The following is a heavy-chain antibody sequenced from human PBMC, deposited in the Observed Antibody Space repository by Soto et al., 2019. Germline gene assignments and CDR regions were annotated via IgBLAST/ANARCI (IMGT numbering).Heavy chain of an antibody. CDR2: IFSSGST. J-gene: IGHJ4*02. CDR3: ARIYCSGGSCYSGLDY. V-gene: IGHV4-59*01. Sequence: QVQLQESGPGLVKPSETLSLTCTVSGGSMSSYYWSWIRQPPGKGLEWIGNIFSSGSTNYNPSLKGRCTISVDTSKNQFSLKVRSVTAADTAVYFCARIYCSGGSCYSGLDYWGQGTLVTVSS. D-gene: IGHD2-15*01. CDR1: GGSMSSYY.